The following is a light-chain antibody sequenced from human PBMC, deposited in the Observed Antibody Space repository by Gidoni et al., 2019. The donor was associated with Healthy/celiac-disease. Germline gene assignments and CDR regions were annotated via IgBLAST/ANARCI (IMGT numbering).Light chain of an antibody. CDR2: AAS. J-gene: IGKJ1*01. CDR3: QQSYSTPPVT. V-gene: IGKV1-39*01. CDR1: QSISSY. Sequence: DIQMTQSPSSLSASVGDRVTITCRASQSISSYLNWYQQKPGKAPKNLIYAASSLQSGVPPRFSGSGSGTDFTLTISSLQPEDFATYYCQQSYSTPPVTFGQGTKVEIK.